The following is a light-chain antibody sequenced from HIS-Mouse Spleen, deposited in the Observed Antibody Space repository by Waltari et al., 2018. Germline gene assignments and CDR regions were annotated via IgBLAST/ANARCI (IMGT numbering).Light chain of an antibody. V-gene: IGKV4-1*01. J-gene: IGKJ2*01. Sequence: DIVMTQSPDSLAVSLGESATINCKSSQSVLYSSNNKNYLAWYQQKPGQPPKLLIYWASTRESGVPDRFSGSGSGTDFTLTISSLQAEDVAVYYCQQYYTQHTFGQGTKLEIK. CDR3: QQYYTQHT. CDR2: WAS. CDR1: QSVLYSSNNKNY.